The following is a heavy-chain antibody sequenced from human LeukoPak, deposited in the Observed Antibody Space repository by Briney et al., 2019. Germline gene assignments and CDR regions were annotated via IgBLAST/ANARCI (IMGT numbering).Heavy chain of an antibody. CDR1: GGSISSYY. D-gene: IGHD3-3*01. J-gene: IGHJ4*02. V-gene: IGHV4-59*12. CDR3: ARDSDASKYYDFWSGYYNRFDY. CDR2: MYHSGST. Sequence: SETLSLTCTVSGGSISSYYWSWIRQPPGKGLEWIGEMYHSGSTNYNPSLKSRVTISVDKSKNQFSLKLSSVTAADTAVYYCARDSDASKYYDFWSGYYNRFDYWGQGTLVTVSS.